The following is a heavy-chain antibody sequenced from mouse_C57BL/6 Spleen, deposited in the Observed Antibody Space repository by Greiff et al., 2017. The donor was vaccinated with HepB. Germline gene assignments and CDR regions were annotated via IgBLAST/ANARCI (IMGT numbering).Heavy chain of an antibody. Sequence: VQLKESGGGLVKPGGSLKLSCAASGFTFSSYAMSWVRQTPEKRLEWVATISDGGSYTYYPDNVKGRFTISRDNAKNNLYLQMSHLKSEDTAMYYCARDRVVANYYAMDYWGQGTSVTVSS. CDR3: ARDRVVANYYAMDY. D-gene: IGHD1-1*01. J-gene: IGHJ4*01. CDR2: ISDGGSYT. V-gene: IGHV5-4*01. CDR1: GFTFSSYA.